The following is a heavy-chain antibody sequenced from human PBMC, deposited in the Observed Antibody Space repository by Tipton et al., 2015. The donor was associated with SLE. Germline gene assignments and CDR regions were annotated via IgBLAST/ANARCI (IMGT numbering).Heavy chain of an antibody. CDR1: GFTFTNAW. CDR2: IKSKADGGTT. V-gene: IGHV3-15*01. J-gene: IGHJ4*02. CDR3: IPRGYSGY. Sequence: GSLRLSCTVSGFTFTNAWMSWVRQAPGKGLEWVGRIKSKADGGTTDYVAPVKGRFTMSRDDSKNTLYLQMNSLKTEGTAVYYCIPRGYSGYWGQGTLVTVSS. D-gene: IGHD5-12*01.